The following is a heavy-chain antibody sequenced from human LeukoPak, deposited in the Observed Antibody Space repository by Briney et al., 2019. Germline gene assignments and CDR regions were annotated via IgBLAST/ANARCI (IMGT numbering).Heavy chain of an antibody. J-gene: IGHJ4*02. CDR2: IYSGGST. V-gene: IGHV3-66*01. Sequence: GGSLRLSCATSGFSFSSYAMNWVRQAPGKGLEWVSFIYSGGSTYYADSVRGRFTISRDSSKNTLYLQMNSLRAEDTAVYFCATFTPLRAFDFWGQGTLVTVSS. CDR3: ATFTPLRAFDF. CDR1: GFSFSSYA. D-gene: IGHD3-16*01.